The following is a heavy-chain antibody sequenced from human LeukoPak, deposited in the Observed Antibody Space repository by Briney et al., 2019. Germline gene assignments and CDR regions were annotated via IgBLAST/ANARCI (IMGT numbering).Heavy chain of an antibody. CDR1: GFTFSNHW. CDR2: ISGDGSST. J-gene: IGHJ4*02. CDR3: ARDNNWNYPDY. V-gene: IGHV3-74*01. Sequence: PAGGSLRLSCAASGFTFSNHWMHWVRQAPGKGLVWVSRISGDGSSTRYADSVKGRFTISRDNAKNTLFLQMNSLRAEDTAVYYCARDNNWNYPDYWGQGTLVTVSS. D-gene: IGHD1-7*01.